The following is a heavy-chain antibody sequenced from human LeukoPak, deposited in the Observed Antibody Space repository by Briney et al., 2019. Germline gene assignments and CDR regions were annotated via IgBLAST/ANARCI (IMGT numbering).Heavy chain of an antibody. CDR3: ANGHYDFRDY. D-gene: IGHD2/OR15-2a*01. J-gene: IGHJ4*02. CDR1: GFTFGTFA. CDR2: ITGDDST. Sequence: GGSLRLPCAASGFTFGTFAFSWVRQAPGKGLEWVSSITGDDSTYYADSVKGRFTISRDTYSNTLYLKMNSLRAEYTALYYCANGHYDFRDYWGQGTLVTVSS. V-gene: IGHV3-23*01.